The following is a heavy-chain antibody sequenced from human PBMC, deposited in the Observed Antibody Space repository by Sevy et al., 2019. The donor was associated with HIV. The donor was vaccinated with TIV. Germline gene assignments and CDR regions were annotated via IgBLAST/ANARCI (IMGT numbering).Heavy chain of an antibody. J-gene: IGHJ5*02. CDR2: IYHTGST. D-gene: IGHD2-21*01. CDR1: GGSISYYY. Sequence: SETLSLTCSVSGGSISYYYWSWIRQPPGKGLEWIGYIYHTGSTNYNPSLKSRVTISIDTSKNHFSLKLTSVTAADTAIYYCARAPPVLRESDSLNWFDPWGQGTLVTVSS. V-gene: IGHV4-59*01. CDR3: ARAPPVLRESDSLNWFDP.